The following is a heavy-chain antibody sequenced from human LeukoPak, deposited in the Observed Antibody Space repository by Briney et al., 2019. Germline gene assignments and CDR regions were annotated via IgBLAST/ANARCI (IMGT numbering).Heavy chain of an antibody. D-gene: IGHD3-22*01. CDR1: GFTFDDYA. CDR3: AKDKLRSTNYYDSSGYILDY. CDR2: ISGDGTIT. V-gene: IGHV3-43*02. Sequence: GGSLRLSCAASGFTFDDYAMHWVRHAPGKGLEWVSLISGDGTITYYADSMKGRFTVSSDNSKNSLYLQMNSLRTEDTALYYCAKDKLRSTNYYDSSGYILDYWGQGTRVTVSS. J-gene: IGHJ4*02.